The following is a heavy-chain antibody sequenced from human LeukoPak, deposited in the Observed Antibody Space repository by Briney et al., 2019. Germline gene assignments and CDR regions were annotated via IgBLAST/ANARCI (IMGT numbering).Heavy chain of an antibody. V-gene: IGHV4-39*01. CDR3: ARHGYSNSWASFFDY. J-gene: IGHJ4*02. Sequence: SETLSLTCTVSGGSISSSSYYWGWIRQPPGKGLEWIGSIYYSGSTYYNPSLKSRVTISVDTSKNQFSLNLSSVTAADTAVYYCARHGYSNSWASFFDYWGQGTLVTVSS. D-gene: IGHD6-13*01. CDR2: IYYSGST. CDR1: GGSISSSSYY.